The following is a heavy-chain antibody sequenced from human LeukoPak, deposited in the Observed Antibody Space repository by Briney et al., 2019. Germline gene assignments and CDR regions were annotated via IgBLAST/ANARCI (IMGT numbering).Heavy chain of an antibody. CDR2: ISSSSSYI. Sequence: GGSLTLSCAASGLTFSTSSMNWVRQAPGKGLEWVSSISSSSSYIYYADSVKGRFTISRDNAKNSLYLQMNSLRVEDTAVYYCARGAYYDYWGQGTLVTVSS. J-gene: IGHJ4*02. CDR1: GLTFSTSS. V-gene: IGHV3-21*01. CDR3: ARGAYYDY. D-gene: IGHD3-22*01.